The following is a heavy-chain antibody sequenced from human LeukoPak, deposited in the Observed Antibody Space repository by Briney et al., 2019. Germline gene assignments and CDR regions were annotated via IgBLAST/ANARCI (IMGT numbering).Heavy chain of an antibody. Sequence: SQTLSLTYNVSGGSINSGSFYWSWIRQPAGKGLEWIGRIYSGGHTNYNPSLKSRVTVSADTSKNQFSLNLSSVTAADTAVYYCARSRGFSYGFNFDYWGQGTLVTVSS. D-gene: IGHD5-18*01. V-gene: IGHV4-61*02. CDR1: GGSINSGSFY. CDR2: IYSGGHT. CDR3: ARSRGFSYGFNFDY. J-gene: IGHJ4*02.